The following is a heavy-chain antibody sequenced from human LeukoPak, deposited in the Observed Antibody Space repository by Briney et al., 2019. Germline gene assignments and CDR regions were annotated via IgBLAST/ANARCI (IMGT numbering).Heavy chain of an antibody. J-gene: IGHJ4*02. CDR3: ARSDSSLPIFGY. CDR2: IYYSGST. D-gene: IGHD3-22*01. V-gene: IGHV4-30-4*01. Sequence: PSQTLSLTCTVSGGSISSGDYYWSWIRQPPGKGLEWIGYIYYSGSTYYNPSLKSRVTISVDTSKNQFSLKLSSVTAADTAVYYCARSDSSLPIFGYWGQGTLVTVSS. CDR1: GGSISSGDYY.